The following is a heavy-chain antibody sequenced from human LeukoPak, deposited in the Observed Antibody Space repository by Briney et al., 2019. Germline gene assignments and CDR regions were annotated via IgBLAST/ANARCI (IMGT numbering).Heavy chain of an antibody. CDR2: ITPIFGTA. Sequence: ASVKVSCKASGGTFSSYAISWVRQAPGQGLEWMGGITPIFGTANYAQKFQGRVTITTDGSTSTAYMELSSLRSEDTAVYYCARRPYSGSYFDYWGQGTLVTVSS. CDR1: GGTFSSYA. D-gene: IGHD1-26*01. J-gene: IGHJ4*02. V-gene: IGHV1-69*05. CDR3: ARRPYSGSYFDY.